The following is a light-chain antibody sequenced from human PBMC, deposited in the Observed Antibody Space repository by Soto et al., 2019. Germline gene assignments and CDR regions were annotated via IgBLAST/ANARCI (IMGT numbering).Light chain of an antibody. CDR1: SSDVGGYNY. CDR3: SSYAGTFNWV. J-gene: IGLJ3*02. Sequence: QSALTQPPSASGSPGQSVTISCTGTSSDVGGYNYVSWYQQHPGKAPKLMIYEVTKRPPGVPDRFSGSKSGTTASLTVSGLQAEDEADYYFSSYAGTFNWVFGGGTKVTVL. CDR2: EVT. V-gene: IGLV2-8*01.